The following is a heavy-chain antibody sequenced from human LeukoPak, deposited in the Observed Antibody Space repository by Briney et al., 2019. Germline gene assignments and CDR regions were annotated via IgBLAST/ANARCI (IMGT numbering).Heavy chain of an antibody. Sequence: PSETLSLTCSVSGDSISAYYWNWIRQPPGKGLEWIGDIYYSGSTIYTPSLKSRVTISVDTSKNQFSLKLSSVTAADTAVYFCARGDYHFSVRVTYYMDVWGKGTPVTVS. J-gene: IGHJ6*03. CDR2: IYYSGST. CDR3: ARGDYHFSVRVTYYMDV. CDR1: GDSISAYY. V-gene: IGHV4-59*01. D-gene: IGHD2-21*02.